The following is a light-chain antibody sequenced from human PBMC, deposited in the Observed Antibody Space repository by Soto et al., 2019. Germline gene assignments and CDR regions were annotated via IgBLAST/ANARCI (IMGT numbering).Light chain of an antibody. CDR3: SSYAGNYVV. V-gene: IGLV2-8*01. CDR2: EVN. J-gene: IGLJ2*01. CDR1: SSDVGGYNS. Sequence: QAALTQPPSASGSPGQSVTISCTGTSSDVGGYNSVSWYQQHPGKAPKLMIYEVNKRPSGVPDRFSGSKSANTASLTVSGLQAEDEADFYCSSYAGNYVVFGGGTQLTVL.